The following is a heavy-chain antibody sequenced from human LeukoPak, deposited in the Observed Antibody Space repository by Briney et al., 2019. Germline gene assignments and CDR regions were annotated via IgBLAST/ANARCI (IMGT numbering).Heavy chain of an antibody. D-gene: IGHD3-10*01. J-gene: IGHJ2*01. CDR3: ARSRRDWYFDL. CDR1: GGSISSHY. Sequence: PSETLSLTCTVSGGSISSHYWSWIRQPPGKGLEWIGYIYYSGSTNYNPSLKSRVTISVDTSKNQFSLKLSSVTAADTAVYYCARSRRDWYFDLWGRGTLVTVSS. V-gene: IGHV4-59*11. CDR2: IYYSGST.